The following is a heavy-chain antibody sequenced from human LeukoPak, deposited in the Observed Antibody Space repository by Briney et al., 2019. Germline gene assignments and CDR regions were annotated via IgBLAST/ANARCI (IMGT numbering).Heavy chain of an antibody. CDR1: GFTFNTYS. Sequence: GGSLRLSCAASGFTFNTYSMNWVRQAPGKGLEWISYISAASAAKKYAGSVKGRFTISRDNVDNSLHLQMNSLRADDTAVYYCAMKAVPRPRLHDAFDFWGQGTVVSVSS. CDR2: ISAASAAK. D-gene: IGHD5-24*01. CDR3: AMKAVPRPRLHDAFDF. J-gene: IGHJ3*01. V-gene: IGHV3-48*04.